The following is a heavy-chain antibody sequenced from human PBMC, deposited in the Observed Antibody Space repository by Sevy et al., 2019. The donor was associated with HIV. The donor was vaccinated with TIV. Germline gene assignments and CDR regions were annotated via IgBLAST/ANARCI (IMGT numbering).Heavy chain of an antibody. J-gene: IGHJ6*02. D-gene: IGHD3-10*02. CDR3: ARAVRGVISDYYYYYGMDV. Sequence: ASVKVSCKASGYTFTSYDINWVRQATGQGLEWMGWMNPNSGNTGYAQKFQGRVTMTRNTSISTAYMELSSLRSEDTAVYYSARAVRGVISDYYYYYGMDVWGQGTTVTVSS. CDR2: MNPNSGNT. CDR1: GYTFTSYD. V-gene: IGHV1-8*01.